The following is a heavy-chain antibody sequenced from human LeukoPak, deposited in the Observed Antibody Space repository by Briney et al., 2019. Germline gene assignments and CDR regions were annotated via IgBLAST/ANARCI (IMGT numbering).Heavy chain of an antibody. D-gene: IGHD6-6*01. J-gene: IGHJ5*01. CDR2: ILYDGSNK. CDR3: TRDPRHFDS. CDR1: GFTFSNYG. V-gene: IGHV3-30*02. Sequence: GGSLRLSCAASGFTFSNYGLHWVRQAPGKGLEWVAFILYDGSNKYYGDSVKGRFTISRDNSKNTLYLQVNSLRVEDTAVYYCTRDPRHFDSCGQGTLVTVSS.